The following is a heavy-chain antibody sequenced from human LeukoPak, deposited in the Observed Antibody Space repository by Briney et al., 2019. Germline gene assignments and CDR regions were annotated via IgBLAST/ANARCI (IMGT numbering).Heavy chain of an antibody. CDR3: AKDRGSSSWFDAFDI. CDR2: ISWNSGSI. J-gene: IGHJ3*02. D-gene: IGHD6-13*01. Sequence: GGSLGLSCAASGFTLDDYAMHWVRQAPGKGLEWVSGISWNSGSIGYADSVKGRFTISRDNAKNSLYLQMNSLRAEDTALYYCAKDRGSSSWFDAFDIWGQGTMVTVSS. V-gene: IGHV3-9*01. CDR1: GFTLDDYA.